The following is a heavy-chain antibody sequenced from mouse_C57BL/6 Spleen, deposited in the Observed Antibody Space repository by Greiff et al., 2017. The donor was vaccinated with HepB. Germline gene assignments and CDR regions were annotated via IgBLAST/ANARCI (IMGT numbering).Heavy chain of an antibody. CDR1: GYTFTGYW. D-gene: IGHD1-1*01. CDR2: ILPGSGST. Sequence: QVQLQQSGAELMKPGASVKLSCKATGYTFTGYWIEWVKQRPGHGLEWIGEILPGSGSTNYNEKFKGKATLTADKSSSTAYMQLSSLTSEDSAVYFCAREGNYYGSIHREYYARDYWGQGTSVTVSS. V-gene: IGHV1-9*01. J-gene: IGHJ4*01. CDR3: AREGNYYGSIHREYYARDY.